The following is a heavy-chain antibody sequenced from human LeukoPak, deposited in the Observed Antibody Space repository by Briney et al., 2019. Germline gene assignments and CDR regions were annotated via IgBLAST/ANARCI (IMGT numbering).Heavy chain of an antibody. J-gene: IGHJ5*02. CDR1: GFILSNYG. D-gene: IGHD3-10*01. V-gene: IGHV3-30*18. Sequence: GGSLRLSCVVSGFILSNYGMHWVRQAPGKGLEWVAVISHDGVNKYLVDSVKGRFTISRDNSKNTLYLQMNSLRAEDTAMYFCAKDLRSSGSGWCDPWGQGTLVTVSS. CDR3: AKDLRSSGSGWCDP. CDR2: ISHDGVNK.